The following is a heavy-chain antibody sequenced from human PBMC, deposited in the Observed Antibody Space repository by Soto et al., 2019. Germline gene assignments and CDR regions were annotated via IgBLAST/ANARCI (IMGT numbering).Heavy chain of an antibody. D-gene: IGHD1-26*01. CDR3: AKGVGATVGYYYYYGMDV. J-gene: IGHJ6*02. CDR1: GFTFSSYA. Sequence: GGSLRLSCAASGFTFSSYAMSWVRQAPGKGLEWVSAISGSGGSTYYADSVKGRFTISRDNSKNTLYLQMNSLRAEDTAVYYCAKGVGATVGYYYYYGMDVWGQGTTVTVSS. CDR2: ISGSGGST. V-gene: IGHV3-23*01.